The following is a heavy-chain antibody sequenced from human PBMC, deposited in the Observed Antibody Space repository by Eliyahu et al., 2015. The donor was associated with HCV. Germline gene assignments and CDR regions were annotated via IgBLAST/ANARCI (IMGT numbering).Heavy chain of an antibody. V-gene: IGHV3-49*03. CDR2: IRSKGYGGTT. Sequence: EVQLVESGGGLVQPGRSLRLSCTASGFTXGDYAMSXFRQAPGKGLEWVGFIRSKGYGGTTEXAASVKGRFTISRDDSKSIAYLQMNSLKTEDTAVYYCTAPGRGDNSGFDWGYYYDMDVWGQGTTVTVSS. CDR1: GFTXGDYA. D-gene: IGHD5-12*01. J-gene: IGHJ6*02. CDR3: TAPGRGDNSGFDWGYYYDMDV.